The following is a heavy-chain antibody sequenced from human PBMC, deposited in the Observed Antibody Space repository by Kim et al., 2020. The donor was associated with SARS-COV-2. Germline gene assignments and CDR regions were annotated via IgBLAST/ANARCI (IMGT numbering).Heavy chain of an antibody. J-gene: IGHJ6*02. CDR3: NSDLGDYCGGDCYSRV. Sequence: GGSLRLSCAASGFTFRNAWMNWVRQAPGKGLEWVGRIKSKTNGGTTGYAAPVKGRFTISRDDSKNTLYLQMNSLKTEDTAVYYCNSDLGDYCGGDCYSRVWGQGTTVTVSS. D-gene: IGHD2-21*02. CDR1: GFTFRNAW. V-gene: IGHV3-15*01. CDR2: IKSKTNGGTT.